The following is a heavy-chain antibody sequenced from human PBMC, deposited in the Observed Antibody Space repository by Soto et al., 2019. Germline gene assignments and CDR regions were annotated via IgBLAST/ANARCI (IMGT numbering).Heavy chain of an antibody. J-gene: IGHJ4*02. V-gene: IGHV3-30-3*01. CDR1: GFTFSSYA. CDR3: ARDKNGIAARADPRYYFDY. Sequence: GGSLRLSCAASGFTFSSYAMHWVRQAPGKGLEWVAVISYDGSNKYYADSVKGRFTISRDNSKNTLYLQMNSLRAEDTAVYYCARDKNGIAARADPRYYFDYWGQGTLVTVSS. CDR2: ISYDGSNK. D-gene: IGHD6-6*01.